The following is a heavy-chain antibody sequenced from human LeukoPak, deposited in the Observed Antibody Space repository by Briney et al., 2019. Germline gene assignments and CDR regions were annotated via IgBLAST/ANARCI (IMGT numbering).Heavy chain of an antibody. J-gene: IGHJ5*02. CDR1: GGSFSGYY. CDR2: INHSGRT. Sequence: PSETLSLTCAVSGGSFSGYYWTWIRQPPGKGLEWIGEINHSGRTNYNPSLKSRVIISVDTSKNQFSLKLSSVTAADTAAYYCARPLGYCSDSRCPQSWFDPWGQGTLVTVSS. V-gene: IGHV4-34*01. D-gene: IGHD2-15*01. CDR3: ARPLGYCSDSRCPQSWFDP.